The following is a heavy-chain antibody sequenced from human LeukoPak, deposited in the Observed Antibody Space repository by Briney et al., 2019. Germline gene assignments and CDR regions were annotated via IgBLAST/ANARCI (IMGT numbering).Heavy chain of an antibody. D-gene: IGHD6-19*01. Sequence: TSETLSLTCTVSGGSISSYYWSWIRQPPGKGLEWIGYIYYSGSTNYNPSLKSRVTISVDTSKNQFSLKLSSVTAADTAVYYCARHRASIAVVNDAFDIWGQGTMVTVSS. CDR1: GGSISSYY. CDR3: ARHRASIAVVNDAFDI. V-gene: IGHV4-59*08. J-gene: IGHJ3*02. CDR2: IYYSGST.